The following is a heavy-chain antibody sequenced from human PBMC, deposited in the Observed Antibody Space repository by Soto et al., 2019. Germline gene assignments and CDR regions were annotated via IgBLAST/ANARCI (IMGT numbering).Heavy chain of an antibody. V-gene: IGHV3-30*18. CDR1: GFTFSSYG. Sequence: QTGGSLRLSCAASGFTFSSYGMHWVRQAPGKGLEWVAVISYDGSNKYYADSVKGRFTISRDNSKNTLYLQMNSLRAEDTAVYYCAKGALRYFDWPSSYYFDYWGQGTLVTVSS. J-gene: IGHJ4*02. D-gene: IGHD3-9*01. CDR2: ISYDGSNK. CDR3: AKGALRYFDWPSSYYFDY.